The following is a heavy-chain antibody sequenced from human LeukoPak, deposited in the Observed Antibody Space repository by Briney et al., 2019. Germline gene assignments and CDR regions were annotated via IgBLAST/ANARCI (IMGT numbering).Heavy chain of an antibody. Sequence: GGSLRLSCAASGFTFSSYSMNWVRQAPGKGLEWVSSISSSSSYIYYADSVKGRFTISRDNSKNTLYLQMNSLRAEDTAVYYCARDGPGRVSPDYWGQGTLVTVSS. D-gene: IGHD6-13*01. V-gene: IGHV3-21*01. J-gene: IGHJ4*02. CDR1: GFTFSSYS. CDR3: ARDGPGRVSPDY. CDR2: ISSSSSYI.